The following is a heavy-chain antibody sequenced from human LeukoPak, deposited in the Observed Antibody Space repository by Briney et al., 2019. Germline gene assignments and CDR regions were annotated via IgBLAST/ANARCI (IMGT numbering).Heavy chain of an antibody. Sequence: SETLSLTCTVSGGSISSSSYYWGWIRQPPGKGLEWIGSIYYSGSTYYNPSLKSRVTISVDTSKNQFSLKLSSVTAADTPGYYCARETTVTDDYWGQGTLVTVSS. D-gene: IGHD4-17*01. V-gene: IGHV4-39*07. CDR1: GGSISSSSYY. CDR3: ARETTVTDDY. CDR2: IYYSGST. J-gene: IGHJ4*02.